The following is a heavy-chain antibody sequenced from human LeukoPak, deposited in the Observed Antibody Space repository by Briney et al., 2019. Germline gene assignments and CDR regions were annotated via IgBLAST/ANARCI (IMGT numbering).Heavy chain of an antibody. CDR3: ARSQQLVLGY. J-gene: IGHJ4*02. CDR1: GGTFSSYA. V-gene: IGHV1-69*05. Sequence: GASVKVSCKASGGTFSSYAISWVRQAPGQGLEWMGGIIPIFGTANYAQKFQGRVTMTRDMSTSTVYMELSSLRSEDTAVYYCARSQQLVLGYWGQGTLVTVSS. CDR2: IIPIFGTA. D-gene: IGHD6-13*01.